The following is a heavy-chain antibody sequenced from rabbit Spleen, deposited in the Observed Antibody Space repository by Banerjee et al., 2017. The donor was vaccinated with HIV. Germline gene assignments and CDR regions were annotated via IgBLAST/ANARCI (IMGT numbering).Heavy chain of an antibody. CDR3: ARDVGTSFSTYGMDL. CDR2: IAGGSSGST. CDR1: GFSFNSGYD. D-gene: IGHD8-1*01. J-gene: IGHJ6*01. Sequence: QEQLVESGGGLVKPEGSLTLTCKASGFSFNSGYDMCWVRQAPGKGLEWIACIAGGSSGSTYSATWAKGRFTISKTSSTTVTLQMTSLTAADTATYFCARDVGTSFSTYGMDLWGPGTLVTVS. V-gene: IGHV1S45*01.